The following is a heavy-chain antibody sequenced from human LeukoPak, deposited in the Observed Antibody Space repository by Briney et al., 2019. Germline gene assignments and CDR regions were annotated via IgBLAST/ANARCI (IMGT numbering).Heavy chain of an antibody. CDR2: IWYDGSNK. J-gene: IGHJ4*02. D-gene: IGHD5-12*01. V-gene: IGHV3-33*06. CDR1: GFTFSAYA. CDR3: AKVRGYDSHLFWY. Sequence: GGSLRLSCITSGFTFSAYAMTWVRQAPGKGLEWVAVIWYDGSNKYYADSVKGRFTISRDNSKNTLYLQMNSLRAEDTAVYYCAKVRGYDSHLFWYWGQGTLVTVSS.